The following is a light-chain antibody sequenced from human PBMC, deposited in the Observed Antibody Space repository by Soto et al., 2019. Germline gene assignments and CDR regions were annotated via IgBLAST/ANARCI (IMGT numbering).Light chain of an antibody. CDR1: QNIERW. CDR2: DVS. J-gene: IGKJ1*01. Sequence: DIQMTQSPSTLSASVGDRVTITCRASQNIERWLAWYQQKPGKAPKLLLYDVSSLESGVPSRFSGSGSATEFILTVNGLQPDDFATYFCQQFKSDTWTFGQGTKVDSK. CDR3: QQFKSDTWT. V-gene: IGKV1-5*01.